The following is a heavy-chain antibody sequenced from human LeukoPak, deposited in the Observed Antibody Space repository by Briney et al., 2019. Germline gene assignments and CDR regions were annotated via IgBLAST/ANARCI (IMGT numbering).Heavy chain of an antibody. J-gene: IGHJ6*03. CDR2: IIPIFGTA. CDR3: ASPPAGIWVSYYYYYMDV. CDR1: GFTFSSYA. V-gene: IGHV1-69*01. Sequence: GGSLRLSCAASGFTFSSYAISWVRQAPGQGLEWMGGIIPIFGTANYAQKFQGRVTVTADESTSTAYMELSSLRSEDTAVYYCASPPAGIWVSYYYYYMDVWGKGTTVTVSS. D-gene: IGHD6-13*01.